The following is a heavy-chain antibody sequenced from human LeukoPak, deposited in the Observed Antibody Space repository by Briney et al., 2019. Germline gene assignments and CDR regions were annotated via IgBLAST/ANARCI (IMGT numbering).Heavy chain of an antibody. Sequence: PGGSLRLSCAASGFTFSDYYMSWIRQAPGKGLEWVSYISSSGSTKYYADSVRGRFTISRDNSRNTMYLQMNSLRVEDAAVYYCAKAPVTSCRGAFCYPFDSWGQGTLVTVSS. CDR2: ISSSGSTK. J-gene: IGHJ4*02. D-gene: IGHD2-15*01. CDR3: AKAPVTSCRGAFCYPFDS. CDR1: GFTFSDYY. V-gene: IGHV3-11*01.